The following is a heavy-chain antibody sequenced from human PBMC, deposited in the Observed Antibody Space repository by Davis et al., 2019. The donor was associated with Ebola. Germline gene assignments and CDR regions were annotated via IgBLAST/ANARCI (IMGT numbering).Heavy chain of an antibody. V-gene: IGHV3-30*02. CDR3: ASLTLFGPAPPDH. Sequence: GESLKISCAASGFTFRSHGMHWARQAPGKGLEWVAFIRYDGSGQYYADSVKGRFSISRDNSNNTLYLQLNSLRPEDTAFYYCASLTLFGPAPPDHWGQGTLVIVSS. J-gene: IGHJ4*02. CDR1: GFTFRSHG. CDR2: IRYDGSGQ. D-gene: IGHD3/OR15-3a*01.